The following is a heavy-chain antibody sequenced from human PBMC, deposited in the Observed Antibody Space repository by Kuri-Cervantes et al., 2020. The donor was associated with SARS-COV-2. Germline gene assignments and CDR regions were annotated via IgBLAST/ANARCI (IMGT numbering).Heavy chain of an antibody. V-gene: IGHV3-30*03. D-gene: IGHD3-22*01. Sequence: GGSLRLSCAASGFTFSSYGMHWVRQAPGKGLEWVTVISSDGSNKYHADSVKGRFTISRDNSKNTLYLQMDSLRPEDSAVYYCARSTPFRRLVVISQGGAFDIWGQGTMVTVSS. CDR2: ISSDGSNK. CDR1: GFTFSSYG. CDR3: ARSTPFRRLVVISQGGAFDI. J-gene: IGHJ3*02.